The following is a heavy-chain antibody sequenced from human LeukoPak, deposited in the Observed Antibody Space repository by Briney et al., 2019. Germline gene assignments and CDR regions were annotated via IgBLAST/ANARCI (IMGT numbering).Heavy chain of an antibody. D-gene: IGHD3-16*02. J-gene: IGHJ3*02. V-gene: IGHV4-39*07. CDR1: GGSISSSSYY. Sequence: PSETLSLTCTVSGGSISSSSYYWGWIRQPPGKGLEWIGSIYYSGSTYYNPSLKSRVTISVDTSKNQFSLKLSSVTAADTAVYYCAREPMITFGGVIVKAGAFDIWGQGTMVTVSS. CDR2: IYYSGST. CDR3: AREPMITFGGVIVKAGAFDI.